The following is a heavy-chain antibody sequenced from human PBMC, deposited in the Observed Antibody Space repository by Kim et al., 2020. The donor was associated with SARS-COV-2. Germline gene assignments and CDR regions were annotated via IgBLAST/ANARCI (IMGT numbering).Heavy chain of an antibody. CDR1: GGSVNSNSYY. V-gene: IGHV4-39*01. Sequence: SETLSLTCTVSGGSVNSNSYYWGWVRQPPGKGLEWIGSGYYNGSTYNNPSLKSRVFISVDTSRNQFSLKLTSVTAADTAVYYCARHLFSYCFDNSSHLIVASYGMDVWGQETTVSVSS. CDR2: GYYNGST. CDR3: ARHLFSYCFDNSSHLIVASYGMDV. J-gene: IGHJ6*02. D-gene: IGHD3-22*01.